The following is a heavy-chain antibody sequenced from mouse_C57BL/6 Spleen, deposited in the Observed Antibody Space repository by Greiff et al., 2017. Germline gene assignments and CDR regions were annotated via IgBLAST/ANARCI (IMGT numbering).Heavy chain of an antibody. CDR1: GFTFSDYG. CDR3: ERQRGLYYGNYDAIDY. CDR2: ISNLAYSI. D-gene: IGHD2-1*01. Sequence: EVMLVESGGGLVQPGGSLKLSCAASGFTFSDYGMAWVRQAPRKGPEWVAFISNLAYSIYYADTVTGRFTISRENAKNTLYLEMSSLRSEDTAMYYCERQRGLYYGNYDAIDYWGQGTSVTVSS. J-gene: IGHJ4*01. V-gene: IGHV5-15*01.